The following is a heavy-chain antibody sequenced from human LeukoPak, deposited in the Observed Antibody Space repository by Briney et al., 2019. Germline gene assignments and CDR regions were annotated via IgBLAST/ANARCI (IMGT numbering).Heavy chain of an antibody. V-gene: IGHV1-46*01. CDR3: ARTAARRFDY. CDR2: INPTGGST. J-gene: IGHJ4*02. Sequence: ASVKVSCKASGYTFPSYFMHWVRQAPGQGLEWMGIINPTGGSTTYAQKFQGRATTTRDTSTSTVYMEPSSLRSDDTAVYYCARTAARRFDYWGQGTLVTVSS. D-gene: IGHD6-6*01. CDR1: GYTFPSYF.